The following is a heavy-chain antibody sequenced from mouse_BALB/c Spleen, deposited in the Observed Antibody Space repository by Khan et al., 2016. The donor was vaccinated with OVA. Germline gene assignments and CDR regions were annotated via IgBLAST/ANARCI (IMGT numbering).Heavy chain of an antibody. Sequence: QVQLKQSGAELARPGASVKLSCKASGYTFTDYYINWVKQRTGQGLEWIGEISPGSGDIYYNERFKGKATLTADTSSSTAYMQLSSLTSEASAVYFSARRNCFGYTFAYGGQGTLVTVSA. CDR3: ARRNCFGYTFAY. D-gene: IGHD1-2*01. J-gene: IGHJ3*01. CDR1: GYTFTDYY. V-gene: IGHV1-77*01. CDR2: ISPGSGDI.